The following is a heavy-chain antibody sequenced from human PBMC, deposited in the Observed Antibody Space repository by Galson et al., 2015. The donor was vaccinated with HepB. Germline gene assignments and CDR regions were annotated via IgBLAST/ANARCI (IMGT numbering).Heavy chain of an antibody. CDR1: GGAFGSYA. D-gene: IGHD3-9*01. V-gene: IGHV1-69*13. J-gene: IGHJ6*03. CDR2: IIPIFRTT. CDR3: ARGAPYYDILTGLYYYYMDV. Sequence: SVKVSCKASGGAFGSYAISWVRQAPGQGLEWMGGIIPIFRTTNYAQKFQGRVTITADEPTSTAYMELSSLRSEDTAVYYCARGAPYYDILTGLYYYYMDVWGKGTTVTVPS.